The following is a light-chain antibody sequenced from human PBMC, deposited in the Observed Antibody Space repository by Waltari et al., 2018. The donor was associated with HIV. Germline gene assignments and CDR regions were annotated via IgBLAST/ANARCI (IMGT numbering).Light chain of an antibody. Sequence: TISCTGTSSNIGAGHDVHWYQQLPGPAPKLLIFGNDNRPSGVPDRFSGSNSASSASLAIIRLQPEDEGDYYCQSFDTTLTGVFGGGTKLTVL. V-gene: IGLV1-40*01. CDR3: QSFDTTLTGV. CDR1: SSNIGAGHD. CDR2: GND. J-gene: IGLJ3*02.